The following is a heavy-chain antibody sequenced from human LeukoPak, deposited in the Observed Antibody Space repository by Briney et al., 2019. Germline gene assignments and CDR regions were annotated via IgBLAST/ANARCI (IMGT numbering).Heavy chain of an antibody. D-gene: IGHD2-2*01. CDR3: ARHSRILKSRVVPAGTRGPQRAFDI. Sequence: SETLSLTGAVYGGSFSGYYWSWIRQPPGKGLEWIWEINHSGSTNYNPSLKSRVTISVDASKNQFSLKLSSVTAADTAVYYCARHSRILKSRVVPAGTRGPQRAFDIWGQGTMVTVSS. CDR1: GGSFSGYY. CDR2: INHSGST. V-gene: IGHV4-34*01. J-gene: IGHJ3*02.